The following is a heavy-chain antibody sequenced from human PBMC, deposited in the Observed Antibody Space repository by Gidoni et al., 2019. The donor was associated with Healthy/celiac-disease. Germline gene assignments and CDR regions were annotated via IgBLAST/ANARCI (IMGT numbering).Heavy chain of an antibody. J-gene: IGHJ3*02. D-gene: IGHD3-10*01. CDR1: GGSISSTNW. V-gene: IGHV4-4*02. Sequence: QVQLQESRPGLVKPSGTLSLTCAVSGGSISSTNWWSWVRQPPGKGLEWIGEIYHSGSTNYNPSLKSRVTISVDKSKNQFSLKLSSVTAADTTVYYCARDQGYYGSGRQHAFDIWGQGTMVTVSS. CDR3: ARDQGYYGSGRQHAFDI. CDR2: IYHSGST.